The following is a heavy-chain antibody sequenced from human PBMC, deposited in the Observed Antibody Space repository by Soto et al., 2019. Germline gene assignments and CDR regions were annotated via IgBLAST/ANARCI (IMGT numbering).Heavy chain of an antibody. CDR2: ISAYSGNT. CDR3: ARDRVVRGVIIMLRGLLDY. Sequence: ASVKVSCKASGYTFTSYGISWVRQAPGQGLEWMGWISAYSGNTNYAQKLQGRVTMTTDTSTSTAYMELRSLRSDDTAVYYCARDRVVRGVIIMLRGLLDYWGQGTLVTVSS. CDR1: GYTFTSYG. J-gene: IGHJ4*02. D-gene: IGHD3-10*01. V-gene: IGHV1-18*01.